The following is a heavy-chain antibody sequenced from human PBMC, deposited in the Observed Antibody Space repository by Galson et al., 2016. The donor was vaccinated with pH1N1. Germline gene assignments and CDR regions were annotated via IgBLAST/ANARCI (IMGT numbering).Heavy chain of an antibody. CDR3: ARDVAPPGHYAMDV. V-gene: IGHV1-2*06. J-gene: IGHJ6*02. CDR1: GYTFTFTGYF. Sequence: KVSCKASGYTFTFTGYFIHWVRQAPGQGLEFEWMGRINPYSGDTDFAQNFQGRVTMTRDTSIGTAYMEVSRLTSDDTAIYYCARDVAPPGHYAMDVWAKGPRSPSP. CDR2: INPYSGDT.